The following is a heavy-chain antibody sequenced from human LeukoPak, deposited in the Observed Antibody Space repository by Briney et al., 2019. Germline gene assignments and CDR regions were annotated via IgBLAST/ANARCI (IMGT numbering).Heavy chain of an antibody. Sequence: SETLSLTCTVSGASISSSNYFWGWIRQTPGKGLEWIGSIYYSGTTYYNPSLQSRVTISVDTSKNQFSLKMSSVTAADTAVYYCARPRSWSIKSAFDIWGQGTMVTVSS. J-gene: IGHJ3*02. D-gene: IGHD1-26*01. CDR2: IYYSGTT. CDR1: GASISSSNYF. CDR3: ARPRSWSIKSAFDI. V-gene: IGHV4-39*01.